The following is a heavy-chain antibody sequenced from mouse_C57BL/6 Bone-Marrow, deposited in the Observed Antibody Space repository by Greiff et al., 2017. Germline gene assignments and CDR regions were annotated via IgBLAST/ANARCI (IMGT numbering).Heavy chain of an antibody. CDR1: GFTFSSYG. D-gene: IGHD2-4*01. Sequence: EVKLLESGGDLVKPGGSLKLSCAASGFTFSSYGMSWVRQTPDKRLEWVATISSGGSYTYYPDSVKGRFTISRDKAKNTLYLQMSSLKSEDTAMYYCARLGITTGFDYWGQGTTLTVSS. CDR2: ISSGGSYT. CDR3: ARLGITTGFDY. J-gene: IGHJ2*01. V-gene: IGHV5-6*01.